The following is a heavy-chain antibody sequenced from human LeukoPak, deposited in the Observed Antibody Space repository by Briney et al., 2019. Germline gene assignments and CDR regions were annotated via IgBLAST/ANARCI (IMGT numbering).Heavy chain of an antibody. V-gene: IGHV3-73*01. CDR2: IKSKANSYAT. CDR1: GFTFSGSA. J-gene: IGHJ5*02. D-gene: IGHD3-3*01. CDR3: TSIRPLWRGWHWFDP. Sequence: GGSLRLSCAASGFTFSGSAMHWVRQASGKGLEWVGRIKSKANSYATAYAASVKGRFTISRDDSKNTAYLQMNSLKTEDTAVYHCTSIRPLWRGWHWFDPWGQGTLVTVSS.